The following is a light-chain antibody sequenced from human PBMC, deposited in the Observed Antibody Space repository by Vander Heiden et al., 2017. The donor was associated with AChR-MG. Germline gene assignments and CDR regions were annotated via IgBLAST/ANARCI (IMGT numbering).Light chain of an antibody. V-gene: IGLV1-44*01. Sequence: QSVLTQPPSASGTPGQRVTITCSGSSSNIGRNTVNWYQQVPGTAPKLLIYSNNQRTSGVPDRFSGSKSGTSASLAISGLQSEDEADYYCAAWDDSLNGGVFGGGTKLTVL. CDR2: SNN. J-gene: IGLJ3*02. CDR1: SSNIGRNT. CDR3: AAWDDSLNGGV.